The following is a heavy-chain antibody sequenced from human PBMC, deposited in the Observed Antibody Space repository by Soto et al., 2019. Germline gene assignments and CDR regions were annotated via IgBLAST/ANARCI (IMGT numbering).Heavy chain of an antibody. CDR2: ISCCGGST. CDR1: GFNFKKFA. D-gene: IGHD6-19*01. J-gene: IGHJ4*02. V-gene: IGHV3-23*01. Sequence: EVHLLESGGGVVQPGGSLRLSCVASGFNFKKFAMSWVRQAPGVGLEWVSGISCCGGSTSYADSVKGRFSIARDDSTNTLSLQMNNLRVEDTAQYYCAKADGEQWLLPHLDKWGQGTLVTVS. CDR3: AKADGEQWLLPHLDK.